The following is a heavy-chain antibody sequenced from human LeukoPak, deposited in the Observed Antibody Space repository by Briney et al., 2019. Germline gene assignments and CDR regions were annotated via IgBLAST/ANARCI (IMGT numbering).Heavy chain of an antibody. CDR3: AYSGGGSSSFGFDY. J-gene: IGHJ4*02. D-gene: IGHD2-2*01. Sequence: GGSLRLSCAASGFTFSNYGMHWVRQAPGKGLEWVAFIRYDGSNKYYADSVKGRFTISRDNSKNTLYLQMNSLRAEDTAVYYCAYSGGGSSSFGFDYWGQGTLVTVSS. CDR1: GFTFSNYG. V-gene: IGHV3-30*02. CDR2: IRYDGSNK.